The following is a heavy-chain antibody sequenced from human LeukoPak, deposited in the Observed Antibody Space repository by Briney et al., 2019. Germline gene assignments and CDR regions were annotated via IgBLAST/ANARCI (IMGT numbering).Heavy chain of an antibody. CDR3: AAKGNYYDSSGYYFRVDY. J-gene: IGHJ4*02. D-gene: IGHD3-22*01. V-gene: IGHV1-2*02. CDR2: INPNSGGT. CDR1: GGTFSNYA. Sequence: ASVKVSCKASGGTFSNYAISWVRQAPGQGLEWMGWINPNSGGTNYAQKFQGRVTMTRDTSISTAYMELSRLRSDDTAVYYCAAKGNYYDSSGYYFRVDYWGQGTLVTVSS.